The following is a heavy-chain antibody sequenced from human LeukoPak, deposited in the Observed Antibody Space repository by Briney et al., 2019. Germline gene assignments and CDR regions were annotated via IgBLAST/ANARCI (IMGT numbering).Heavy chain of an antibody. J-gene: IGHJ4*02. V-gene: IGHV3-48*01. Sequence: PGGSLRLSCAASGFTFSSYSMNWVRQAPGKGLEWVSYISSSSSTIYYADSVKGRFTISRDNAKNSLYLQMNSLRAEDTAVYYCARAAGERGTGYFDYWGQGTLVTVSS. CDR1: GFTFSSYS. CDR2: ISSSSSTI. D-gene: IGHD6-13*01. CDR3: ARAAGERGTGYFDY.